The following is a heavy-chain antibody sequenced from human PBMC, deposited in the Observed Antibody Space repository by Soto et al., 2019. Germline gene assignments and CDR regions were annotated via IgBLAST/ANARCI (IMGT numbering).Heavy chain of an antibody. CDR1: GFTFSYYW. V-gene: IGHV3-74*01. CDR2: SHSDGSST. CDR3: ARGGRGAFDL. D-gene: IGHD2-15*01. J-gene: IGHJ3*01. Sequence: EVQLVESEGGLVQPGGSLRLYCAASGFTFSYYWMHWVRQAPGQGLVWVSRSHSDGSSTTYADSVKGRFTISRDNAKNTLYMPMNSLRAEDTAVYSCARGGRGAFDLWGQGTMVTVSS.